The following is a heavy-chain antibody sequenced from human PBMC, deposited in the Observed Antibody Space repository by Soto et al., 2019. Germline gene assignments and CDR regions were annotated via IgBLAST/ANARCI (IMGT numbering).Heavy chain of an antibody. CDR2: IYHSGTT. CDR3: AIHKDCSSTSCYYGMDV. V-gene: IGHV4-39*01. Sequence: SETLSLTCTVSGGSISSSSHHWGWIRQPPGKGLEWIGSIYHSGTTYYNPPLKSRVTISVDTSKNQFSLRLSSVTAADTAVYYCAIHKDCSSTSCYYGMDVWGQGTTVTVSS. CDR1: GGSISSSSHH. J-gene: IGHJ6*02. D-gene: IGHD2-2*01.